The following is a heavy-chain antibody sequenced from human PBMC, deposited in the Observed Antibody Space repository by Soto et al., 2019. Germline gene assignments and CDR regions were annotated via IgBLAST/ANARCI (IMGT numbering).Heavy chain of an antibody. CDR3: ASNGRGLHLGELNYYFDY. CDR1: GGSISSYY. CDR2: IYYSGST. V-gene: IGHV4-59*08. Sequence: QVQLQESGPGLVKPSETLSLTCTVSGGSISSYYWSWIRQPPGKGLEWSGYIYYSGSTNYNPSLNSLLTISVDTSKNQFSLKLSSVTAADTAVYYCASNGRGLHLGELNYYFDYWGQGTLVTLSS. D-gene: IGHD3-16*01. J-gene: IGHJ4*02.